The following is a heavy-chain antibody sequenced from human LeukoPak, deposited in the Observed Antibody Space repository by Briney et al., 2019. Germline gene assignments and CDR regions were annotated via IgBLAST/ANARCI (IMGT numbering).Heavy chain of an antibody. Sequence: ASVKVSCKASGYTFTSYAMHWVRQAPGQRLEWMGWINAGNGNTKYSQKFQGRVTITRDTSASTAYMELSSLRSEDTAVYYCARKGDGYILYYFDYGGQGPLVPVPS. CDR1: GYTFTSYA. D-gene: IGHD5-24*01. CDR2: INAGNGNT. CDR3: ARKGDGYILYYFDY. V-gene: IGHV1-3*01. J-gene: IGHJ4*02.